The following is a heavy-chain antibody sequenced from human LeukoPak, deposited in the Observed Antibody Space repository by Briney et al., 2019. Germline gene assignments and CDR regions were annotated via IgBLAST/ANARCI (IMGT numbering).Heavy chain of an antibody. CDR1: GFTFSSYA. D-gene: IGHD2-15*01. J-gene: IGHJ3*02. V-gene: IGHV3-30*04. CDR3: ARGDWGIVVVVAASAAFDI. Sequence: GGSPRLSCAASGFTFSSYAMHWVRQAPGKGLEWVAVISYDGSNKYYADSVKGRFTISRDNSKNTLYLQMNSLRAEDTAVYYCARGDWGIVVVVAASAAFDIWGQGTMVTVSS. CDR2: ISYDGSNK.